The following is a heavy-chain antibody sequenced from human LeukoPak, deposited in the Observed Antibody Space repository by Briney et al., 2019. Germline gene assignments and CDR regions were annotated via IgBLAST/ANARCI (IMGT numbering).Heavy chain of an antibody. J-gene: IGHJ6*03. Sequence: SETLFLTCTVPGYSITSAYYWAWIRKPPGKGLEWIGSIYYSGITYYNPSLKSRVTISVDTSKNQFSVQLSSVTAADTAVYYCARVLRVRVADTAMVGRGYYYYYMDVWGKGTTVTVSS. CDR2: IYYSGIT. V-gene: IGHV4-38-2*02. CDR1: GYSITSAYY. D-gene: IGHD5-18*01. CDR3: ARVLRVRVADTAMVGRGYYYYYMDV.